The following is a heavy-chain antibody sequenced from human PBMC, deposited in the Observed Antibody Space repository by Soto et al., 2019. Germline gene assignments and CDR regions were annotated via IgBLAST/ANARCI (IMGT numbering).Heavy chain of an antibody. Sequence: SETLSLTCTVTGDSINSRSYYWGWIRQPPGKGLEWIGSIYYSGRTYNNPSLRSRVSMSIDTSKDQFSLKLKSVTAADTALYFCARQRTSVVTQAYFDVWGPGPWSPSPQ. CDR1: GDSINSRSYY. CDR2: IYYSGRT. J-gene: IGHJ4*02. V-gene: IGHV4-39*01. D-gene: IGHD2-21*02. CDR3: ARQRTSVVTQAYFDV.